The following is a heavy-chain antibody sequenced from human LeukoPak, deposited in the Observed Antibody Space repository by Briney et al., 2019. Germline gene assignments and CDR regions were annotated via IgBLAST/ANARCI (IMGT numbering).Heavy chain of an antibody. Sequence: SETLSLTCTVSGGSISRSSSYYWGWIRQPPGKWLEWIGSIYYSGSTYYNPSLKRRVTISVDTSKNQSSLKLSSVTAADTAVYYCARLRSGYHDYWGQGTLVTVSS. D-gene: IGHD3-3*01. J-gene: IGHJ4*02. CDR2: IYYSGST. CDR1: GGSISRSSSYY. V-gene: IGHV4-39*01. CDR3: ARLRSGYHDY.